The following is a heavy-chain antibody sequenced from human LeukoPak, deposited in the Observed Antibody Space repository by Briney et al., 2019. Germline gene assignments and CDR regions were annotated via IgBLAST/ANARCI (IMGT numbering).Heavy chain of an antibody. CDR2: IKQDGSEK. J-gene: IGHJ4*02. CDR3: ARRGGSSSRRSPIDY. CDR1: GFTFSDYW. D-gene: IGHD6-6*01. V-gene: IGHV3-7*01. Sequence: GGSLRLSCAASGFTFSDYWMTWVRQAPGKGPEWVANIKQDGSEKYYVDSVRGRFTISRDNDKNSLFLQMNSLRVEDTAVYYCARRGGSSSRRSPIDYWGQGTLVTVSS.